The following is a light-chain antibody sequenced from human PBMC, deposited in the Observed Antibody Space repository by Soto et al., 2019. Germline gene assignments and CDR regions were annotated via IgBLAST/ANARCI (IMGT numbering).Light chain of an antibody. CDR1: QSVGSNY. CDR2: GAS. Sequence: EVVWPQSXGTLSFGEGDXXXXXXXASQSVGSNYLAWLQRKXGRGRGLVIYGASXRATGIPDRFSGSGSGTDFTLTISRLEPEDFAVYYCQQYDSLRITFGGGTKVDIK. CDR3: QQYDSLRIT. V-gene: IGKV3-20*01. J-gene: IGKJ4*01.